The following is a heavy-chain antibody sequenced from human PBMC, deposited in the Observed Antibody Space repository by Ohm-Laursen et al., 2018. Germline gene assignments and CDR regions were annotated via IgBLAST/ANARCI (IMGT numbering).Heavy chain of an antibody. CDR1: GGSISSSSYY. CDR3: ARHAAYCGGDCYSRWFDP. D-gene: IGHD2-21*02. V-gene: IGHV4-39*01. J-gene: IGHJ5*02. Sequence: TLSLTCTVSGGSISSSSYYWGWIRQPPGKGLEWIGSIYYRGSTYYNPSLKSRVTISVDTSKNQFSLKLSSVTAADTAVYYCARHAAYCGGDCYSRWFDPWGQGTLVTVSS. CDR2: IYYRGST.